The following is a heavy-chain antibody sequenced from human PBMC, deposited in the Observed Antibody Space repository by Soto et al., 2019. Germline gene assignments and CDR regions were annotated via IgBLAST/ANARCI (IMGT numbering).Heavy chain of an antibody. Sequence: EVQLVESGGGLVQPGGSLRLSCAASGFTFSSYSMNWVRQAPGKGLEWVSYISSSSSTIYYADSVKGRFTISRDNAKNSLYLQMNSLRAEDTAVYYCARDHPKLLQWLVGYFALWGRGTLVTVSS. J-gene: IGHJ2*01. CDR3: ARDHPKLLQWLVGYFAL. CDR1: GFTFSSYS. CDR2: ISSSSSTI. V-gene: IGHV3-48*01. D-gene: IGHD6-19*01.